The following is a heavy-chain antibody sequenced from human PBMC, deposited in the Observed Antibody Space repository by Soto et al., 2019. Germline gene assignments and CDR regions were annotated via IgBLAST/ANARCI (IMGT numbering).Heavy chain of an antibody. J-gene: IGHJ6*02. CDR1: GYTFTSYD. CDR3: ARDSSSGGYYYYYGMDV. V-gene: IGHV1-8*01. D-gene: IGHD6-13*01. Sequence: ASVKVSCKASGYTFTSYDINWVRQATGQGLAWMGWMNTNSGNTGYAQKFQGRVTMTRNTSISTAYMELSSLRSADTAVYYCARDSSSGGYYYYYGMDVWGQGTTVTVSS. CDR2: MNTNSGNT.